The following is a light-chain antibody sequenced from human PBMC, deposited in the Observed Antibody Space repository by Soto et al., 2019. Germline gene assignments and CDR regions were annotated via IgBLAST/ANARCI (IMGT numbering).Light chain of an antibody. CDR2: WAS. V-gene: IGKV4-1*01. CDR1: QSVLYSSNNKNY. CDR3: QQHSSPLLT. J-gene: IGKJ1*01. Sequence: IGRTSSTERVAVSVGDMSSINCKSSQSVLYSSNNKNYLAWYQQKPGQAPKLLICWASTRESGVPSRFSGSGSGTDFTLTICSLHTEDVALYCSQQHSSPLLTFAQGTKVDIK.